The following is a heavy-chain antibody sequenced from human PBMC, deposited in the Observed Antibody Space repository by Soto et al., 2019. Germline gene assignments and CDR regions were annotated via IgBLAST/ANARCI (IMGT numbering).Heavy chain of an antibody. CDR1: GYTFTSYA. J-gene: IGHJ6*02. CDR2: INAGNGGT. D-gene: IGHD3-3*01. V-gene: IGHV1-3*01. Sequence: ASVKVSCKASGYTFTSYAIHWVRQAPGQRLECMGWINAGNGGTKSSQKFQGRVTITRDTSASTAYMELSSLRSEDTAVYYCARGDYDFSSGYSRPYYYYGMDVWGQGTTVTVSS. CDR3: ARGDYDFSSGYSRPYYYYGMDV.